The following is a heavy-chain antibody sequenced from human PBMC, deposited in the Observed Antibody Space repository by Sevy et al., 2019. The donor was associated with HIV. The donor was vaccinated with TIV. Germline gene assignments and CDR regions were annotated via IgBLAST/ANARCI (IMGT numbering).Heavy chain of an antibody. V-gene: IGHV1-46*01. Sequence: ASVKVSCKASGYTFTNYYLHWVRQAPGQGLEWMGIIHPSGGRTSYAQKFQGRVTMTSDTSTTTVYMDLSSLRSEDTAVYYRARGNYYDNSGFPLYYFDYWGRGTPVTVSS. J-gene: IGHJ4*02. CDR1: GYTFTNYY. CDR2: IHPSGGRT. CDR3: ARGNYYDNSGFPLYYFDY. D-gene: IGHD3-22*01.